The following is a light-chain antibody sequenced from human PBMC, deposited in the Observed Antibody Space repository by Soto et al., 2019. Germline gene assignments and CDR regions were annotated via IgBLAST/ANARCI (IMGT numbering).Light chain of an antibody. V-gene: IGKV3-15*01. Sequence: EIVMTQSPATLSVSRRERATLSCRASQSVSSNLAWYQHKPGQAPRLLISGASTRATGIPARFSGSGSGTEFTLTISRLEPEASAVYYCQRITFGQGTRLEI. CDR2: GAS. J-gene: IGKJ5*01. CDR1: QSVSSN. CDR3: QRIT.